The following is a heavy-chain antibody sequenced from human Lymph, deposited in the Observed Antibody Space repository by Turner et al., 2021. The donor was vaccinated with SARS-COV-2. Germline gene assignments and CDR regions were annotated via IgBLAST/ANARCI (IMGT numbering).Heavy chain of an antibody. V-gene: IGHV3-30*03. Sequence: QVQLVESGGGVVQPGRSLRLSCAASGFTFSSYGMHWVRQAPGKGLEWVAVISYDGSNKYYADSVKGRFTISRDNSKNTLYLQMNSLRAEDTAVYYCARDDREFWSGYYTHYYYYGMDVWGQGTTVTVSS. D-gene: IGHD3-3*01. CDR2: ISYDGSNK. CDR3: ARDDREFWSGYYTHYYYYGMDV. CDR1: GFTFSSYG. J-gene: IGHJ6*02.